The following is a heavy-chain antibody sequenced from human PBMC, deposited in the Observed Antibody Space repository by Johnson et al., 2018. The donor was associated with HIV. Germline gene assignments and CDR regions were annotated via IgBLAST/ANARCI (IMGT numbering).Heavy chain of an antibody. CDR1: GFTFSNAW. J-gene: IGHJ3*02. Sequence: VQLVESGGGLIQPGGSLRLSCAASGFTFSNAWMSWVRQAPGKGLEWVGRIKSKTDGGTTDYAAPVKGRFTIARDDSKNTLYLQMNSLKTEDTALYYCTTAIYSYDTRDTRAFDIWGQGTMVTVSS. CDR2: IKSKTDGGTT. V-gene: IGHV3-15*01. CDR3: TTAIYSYDTRDTRAFDI. D-gene: IGHD3-22*01.